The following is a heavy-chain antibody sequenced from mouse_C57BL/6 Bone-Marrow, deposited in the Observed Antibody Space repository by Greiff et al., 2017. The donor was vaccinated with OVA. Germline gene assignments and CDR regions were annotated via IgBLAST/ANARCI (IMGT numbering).Heavy chain of an antibody. V-gene: IGHV5-6*01. CDR1: GFTFSSYG. D-gene: IGHD2-4*01. CDR3: ARLLYYDYDWFAY. Sequence: EVQVVESGGDLVKPGGSLKLSCAASGFTFSSYGMSWVRPTPDKRLEWVATLSSGGSYTYYPDSVTGRFTIARDNAKNTLYLQMSSLKSEDTAMYYCARLLYYDYDWFAYWGQGTLVTVSA. J-gene: IGHJ3*01. CDR2: LSSGGSYT.